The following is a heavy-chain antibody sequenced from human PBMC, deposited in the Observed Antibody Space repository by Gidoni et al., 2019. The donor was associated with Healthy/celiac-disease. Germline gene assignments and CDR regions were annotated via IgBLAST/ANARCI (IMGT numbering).Heavy chain of an antibody. CDR2: IYYSGST. D-gene: IGHD6-13*01. CDR1: CGSIRSGGYY. Sequence: VQLQESGPGLVKPSQTRSLTCTFSCGSIRSGGYYWSWIRQHPGKGLEWIGYIYYSGSTYYNTSLKSRVTISVDTSKNQFSLKLSSVTAADTAVYYCARRKGIAAAEFDYWGQGTLVTVSS. V-gene: IGHV4-31*03. J-gene: IGHJ4*02. CDR3: ARRKGIAAAEFDY.